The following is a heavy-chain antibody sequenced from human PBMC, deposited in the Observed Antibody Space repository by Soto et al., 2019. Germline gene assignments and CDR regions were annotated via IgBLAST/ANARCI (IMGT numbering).Heavy chain of an antibody. CDR2: VYSGGST. J-gene: IGHJ3*02. CDR3: ARDFSGKNDAFDI. V-gene: IGHV3-66*01. Sequence: EVQLVESGGGLVQPGGSLRLSCAASGFTVTTNYMSWVRQPPGKGLEWVSVVYSGGSTYYADSVKGRFTVSRDNSKNTLYLQMNSLRAEDTAVYYCARDFSGKNDAFDILGQGTVVTVSS. CDR1: GFTVTTNY. D-gene: IGHD3-10*01.